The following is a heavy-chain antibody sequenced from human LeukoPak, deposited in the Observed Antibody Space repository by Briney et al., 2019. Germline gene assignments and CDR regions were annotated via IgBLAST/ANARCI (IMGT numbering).Heavy chain of an antibody. V-gene: IGHV3-48*03. Sequence: HAGGSLRLSCAASGCTFSSYEMTWVRQAPGKGLEWVSYISSSGSTIYYANSVKGRFTISRDNANNSLYLQMNSLRAEDTAVYYCARDSEWELPFDYWGQGTLVTVSS. D-gene: IGHD1-26*01. J-gene: IGHJ4*02. CDR1: GCTFSSYE. CDR3: ARDSEWELPFDY. CDR2: ISSSGSTI.